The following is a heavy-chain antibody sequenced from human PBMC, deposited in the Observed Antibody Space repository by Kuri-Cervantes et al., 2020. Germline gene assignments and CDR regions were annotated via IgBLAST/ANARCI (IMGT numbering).Heavy chain of an antibody. J-gene: IGHJ6*03. CDR3: AKADYYSSYYMHV. V-gene: IGHV3-23*01. CDR2: ISASGFNT. CDR1: GFTFSDYY. Sequence: GGSLRLSCAASGFTFSDYYMSWIRQAPGRGLEWVSAISASGFNTNYADSVKGRFTISRDISKNTLYLQMNSLRAEDTAVYYCAKADYYSSYYMHVWGKGTTVTVSS.